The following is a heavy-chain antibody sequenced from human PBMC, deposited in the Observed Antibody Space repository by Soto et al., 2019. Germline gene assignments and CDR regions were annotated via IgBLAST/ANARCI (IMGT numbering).Heavy chain of an antibody. D-gene: IGHD3-22*01. Sequence: ASVKVSCKASGYTFTSYGISWVRQAPGQGLEWMGWIIAYNGNTNYAQKLQGRVTMTTDTSTSTAYMELRSLRSDDTAVYYCARDSQWDSSGYFGYFDYWGQGTLVTVSS. V-gene: IGHV1-18*04. CDR3: ARDSQWDSSGYFGYFDY. J-gene: IGHJ4*02. CDR1: GYTFTSYG. CDR2: IIAYNGNT.